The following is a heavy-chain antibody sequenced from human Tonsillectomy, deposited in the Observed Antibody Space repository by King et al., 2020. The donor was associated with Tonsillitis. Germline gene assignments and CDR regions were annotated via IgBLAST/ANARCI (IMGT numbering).Heavy chain of an antibody. J-gene: IGHJ6*02. CDR1: GFTFSSYG. D-gene: IGHD5-18*01. V-gene: IGHV3-30*18. CDR2: ISYDGKNK. CDR3: AKGIQLWSQHEFYYYYYGMDV. Sequence: QLVQSGGGVVQPGRSLRLSCAASGFTFSSYGMHWVRQAPGKGLEWVAVISYDGKNKYYADSVKGRSTISRDNSKNTLFLQMSSLRAEDTAVYYCAKGIQLWSQHEFYYYYYGMDVWGQGTTVTVSS.